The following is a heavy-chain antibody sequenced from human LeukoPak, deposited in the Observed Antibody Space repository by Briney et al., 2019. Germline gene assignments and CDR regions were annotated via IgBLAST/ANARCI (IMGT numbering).Heavy chain of an antibody. CDR2: IYYSGST. V-gene: IGHV4-39*01. D-gene: IGHD3-3*01. CDR1: GGSISSSSHY. J-gene: IGHJ4*02. CDR3: ARQRTSGSASNLRVAQIDS. Sequence: SETLSLTCTVSGGSISSSSHYWAWIRQSPGAGLEWIGSIYYSGSTYYNPSLKSRATISVDTSKNQISLKVSSVTAADSALYFCARQRTSGSASNLRVAQIDSWGQGTLVTVSS.